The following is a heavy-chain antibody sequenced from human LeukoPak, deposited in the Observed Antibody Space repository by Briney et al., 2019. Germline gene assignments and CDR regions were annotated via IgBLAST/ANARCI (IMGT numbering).Heavy chain of an antibody. CDR3: ARSTAGMFDP. J-gene: IGHJ5*02. CDR1: GGSISSYY. Sequence: SETLSLTCTVSGGSISSYYWSWVRQPPGKGLEWVGYIYYSGSTNYNPSLKSRVTISVDRSKNQFSLKLSSVTAADTAVYYCARSTAGMFDPWGQGTLVTVSS. V-gene: IGHV4-59*12. D-gene: IGHD5-18*01. CDR2: IYYSGST.